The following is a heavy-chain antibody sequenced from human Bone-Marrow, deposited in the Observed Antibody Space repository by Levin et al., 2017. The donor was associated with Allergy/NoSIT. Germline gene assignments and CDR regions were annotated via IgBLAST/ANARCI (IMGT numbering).Heavy chain of an antibody. J-gene: IGHJ6*03. Sequence: SQTLSLTCSVSGGSIRSGRYYFTWVRQSAGKGLEWIGRIYTTGSTNYNPSLESRVTISRDTFKKEVYLTLSSVTAADTAVYYCARDRLASFYYYSMDGWGRGTTVIVSS. CDR1: GGSIRSGRYY. CDR3: ARDRLASFYYYSMDG. CDR2: IYTTGST. V-gene: IGHV4-61*02.